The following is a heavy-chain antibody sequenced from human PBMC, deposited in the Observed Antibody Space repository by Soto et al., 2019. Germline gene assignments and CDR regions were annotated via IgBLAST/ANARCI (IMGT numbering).Heavy chain of an antibody. V-gene: IGHV4-31*03. CDR3: ARRVAWLKGAFDF. J-gene: IGHJ4*02. D-gene: IGHD3-3*01. CDR2: IYYSGST. CDR1: GGSMSSGGYY. Sequence: PSETLSLTCTVSGGSMSSGGYYWSWIRQHPGKGLECIGYIYYSGSTYYNPSLKSRVTISVDTSKNQFSLKLSSVTAADTAVYYCARRVAWLKGAFDFWGQGTLVTVSS.